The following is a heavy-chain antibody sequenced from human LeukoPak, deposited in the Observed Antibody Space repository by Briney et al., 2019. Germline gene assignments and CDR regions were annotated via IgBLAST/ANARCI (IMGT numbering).Heavy chain of an antibody. V-gene: IGHV4-34*01. D-gene: IGHD3-10*01. CDR3: ARRLPYYYGSGSYYKMDILDAFDI. Sequence: PSETLSLTCAVYGGSFSGYYWSWIRQPPGKGLEWIGEINHSGSTNYNPSLKSRVTISVDTSKNRFSLKLSSVTAADTAVYYCARRLPYYYGSGSYYKMDILDAFDIWGQGTMVTVSS. CDR2: INHSGST. CDR1: GGSFSGYY. J-gene: IGHJ3*02.